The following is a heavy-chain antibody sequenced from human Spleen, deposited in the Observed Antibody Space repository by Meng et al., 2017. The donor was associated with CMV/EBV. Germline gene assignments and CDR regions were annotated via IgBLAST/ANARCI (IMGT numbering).Heavy chain of an antibody. CDR1: GYTFTNYD. CDR3: ARSMGYSSSWYRI. CDR2: LNPNSGNT. Sequence: ASVKVSCKASGYTFTNYDINWVRQAPGQGLEWVGWLNPNSGNTGYAQKFQGRVTITRNTSISTAYMELSSLRSEDTAVYYCARSMGYSSSWYRIWGQGTLVTVSS. D-gene: IGHD6-13*01. J-gene: IGHJ4*02. V-gene: IGHV1-8*03.